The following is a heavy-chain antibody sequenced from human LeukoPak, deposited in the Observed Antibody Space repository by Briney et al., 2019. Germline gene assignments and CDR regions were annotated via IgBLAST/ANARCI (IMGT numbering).Heavy chain of an antibody. CDR3: ARQTAMGRSGDY. CDR2: IDPSDSDT. Sequence: GESLKISCKASGYSFTSYWIGWVRLMPGKGLEWMGIIDPSDSDTRYTPSFQGQVTISADKSLTTAYLQWNSLKASDTAMYYCARQTAMGRSGDYWGQGTLVIVSS. J-gene: IGHJ4*02. V-gene: IGHV5-51*01. D-gene: IGHD5-18*01. CDR1: GYSFTSYW.